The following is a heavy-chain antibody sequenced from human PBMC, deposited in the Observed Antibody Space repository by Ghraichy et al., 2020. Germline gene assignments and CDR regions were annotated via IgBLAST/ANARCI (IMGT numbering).Heavy chain of an antibody. CDR2: ISYDGSNK. CDR3: ARPPGRSIVGAMYYYYGMDV. CDR1: GFTFSSYA. J-gene: IGHJ6*02. Sequence: SLRLSCAASGFTFSSYAMHWVRQAPGKGLEWVAVISYDGSNKYYADSVKGRFTISRDNSKNTLYLQMNSLRAEDTAVYYCARPPGRSIVGAMYYYYGMDVWGQGTTVTVSS. V-gene: IGHV3-30-3*01. D-gene: IGHD1-26*01.